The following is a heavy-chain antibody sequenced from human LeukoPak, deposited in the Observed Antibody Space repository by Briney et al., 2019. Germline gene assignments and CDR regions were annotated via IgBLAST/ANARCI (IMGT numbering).Heavy chain of an antibody. V-gene: IGHV1-18*01. CDR1: GYTFINYG. CDR2: INTSTINT. J-gene: IGHJ6*03. Sequence: ASVKVSCKPSGYTFINYGISWLRQAPGQGLEWRGWINTSTINTNYAQKFKGRVTMTTDTSTTIVYMELRTLTSDDTAMYSCACVLEGIPIFGVVTLYYSYY. CDR3: ACVLEGIPIFGVVTLYYSYY. D-gene: IGHD3-3*01.